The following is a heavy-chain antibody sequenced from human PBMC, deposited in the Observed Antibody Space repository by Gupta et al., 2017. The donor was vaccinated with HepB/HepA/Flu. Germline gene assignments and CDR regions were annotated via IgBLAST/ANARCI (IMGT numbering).Heavy chain of an antibody. CDR2: IIPIFGTA. V-gene: IGHV1-69*01. D-gene: IGHD4-11*01. CDR3: ARVSSNGSAVYYYYYMDV. Sequence: QVQLVQSGAEVKKPGSSVKVSCKASGGTFSSYAISWVRQAPGQGLEWMGGIIPIFGTANYAQKFQGRVTITADESTSTAYMELSSLRSEDTAVYYCARVSSNGSAVYYYYYMDVWGKGTTVTVSS. CDR1: GGTFSSYA. J-gene: IGHJ6*03.